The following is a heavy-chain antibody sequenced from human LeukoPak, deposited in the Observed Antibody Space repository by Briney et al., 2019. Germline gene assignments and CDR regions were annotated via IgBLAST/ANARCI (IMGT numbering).Heavy chain of an antibody. CDR3: AREVAAAGTRPWFDP. D-gene: IGHD6-13*01. Sequence: SVKVSCKASGGTFSSYAISWVRQAPGQGLEWMGRTIPILGIANYAQKFQGRVTITADKSTSTAYMELSSLRSEDTAVYYCAREVAAAGTRPWFDPWGQGTLVTVSS. J-gene: IGHJ5*02. CDR1: GGTFSSYA. CDR2: TIPILGIA. V-gene: IGHV1-69*04.